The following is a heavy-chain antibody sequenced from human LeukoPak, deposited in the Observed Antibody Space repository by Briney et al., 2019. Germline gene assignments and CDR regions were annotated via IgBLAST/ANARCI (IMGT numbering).Heavy chain of an antibody. D-gene: IGHD1-26*01. CDR1: GSTFSRSY. V-gene: IGHV3-7*01. Sequence: PGGSLRLSCAASGSTFSRSYMGWVRQAPGKGLEWVALMRLAGSVTYYVESVKGRFTISRDNTKNLLYLQMNNLRAEDTAVYYCVIGRGAQWGQGTLVTVSS. J-gene: IGHJ4*02. CDR3: VIGRGAQ. CDR2: MRLAGSVT.